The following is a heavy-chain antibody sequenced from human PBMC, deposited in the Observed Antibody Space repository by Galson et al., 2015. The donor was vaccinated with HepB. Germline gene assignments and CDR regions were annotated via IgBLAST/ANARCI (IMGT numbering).Heavy chain of an antibody. V-gene: IGHV1-69*13. CDR1: GGTFSSYA. Sequence: SVKVSCKASGGTFSSYAISWVRQAPGQGLEWMGGIIPIFGTANYAQKFQGRVTITADESTSTAYMELSSLRSEDTAVYYCATGPSSSWYVPWPTGGYWGQGTLVTVSS. CDR3: ATGPSSSWYVPWPTGGY. J-gene: IGHJ4*02. CDR2: IIPIFGTA. D-gene: IGHD6-13*01.